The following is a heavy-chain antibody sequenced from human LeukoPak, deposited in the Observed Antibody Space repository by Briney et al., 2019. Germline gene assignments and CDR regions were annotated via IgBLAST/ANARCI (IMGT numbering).Heavy chain of an antibody. CDR3: ARGRTPYPKKCSGWYEYFDY. V-gene: IGHV1-8*01. D-gene: IGHD6-19*01. J-gene: IGHJ4*02. CDR1: GYTFTSYD. CDR2: MNPNSGNT. Sequence: ASVKVSCKASGYTFTSYDINWVRRATGQGLEWMGWMNPNSGNTGYAQKFQGRVTMTRNTSISTAYMELSSLRSEDTAVYYCARGRTPYPKKCSGWYEYFDYWGQGTLVTVSS.